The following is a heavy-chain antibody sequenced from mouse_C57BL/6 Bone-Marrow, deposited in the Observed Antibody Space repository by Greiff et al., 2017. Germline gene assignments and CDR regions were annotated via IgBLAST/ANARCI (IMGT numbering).Heavy chain of an antibody. V-gene: IGHV12-3*01. CDR2: ITHSGET. CDR3: AGAFYYYYARDY. J-gene: IGHJ4*01. Sequence: VQLQQSGPGLVKPSQSLFLTCSITGFPITSGYYWIWIRQSPGKPLEWMGYITHSGETFYNPSLPSPISITREHSKTQFFLQLNSVTTEDTAMYYCAGAFYYYYARDYWGQGTSVTVSS. CDR1: GFPITSGYY. D-gene: IGHD2-1*01.